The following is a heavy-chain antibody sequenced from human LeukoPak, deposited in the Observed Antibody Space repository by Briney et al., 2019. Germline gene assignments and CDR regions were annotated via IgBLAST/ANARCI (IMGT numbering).Heavy chain of an antibody. D-gene: IGHD5-24*01. Sequence: AESLTLSCAASGFTFSVAAMTWVRQPPGKGLEWDSLIGASGESTYYADSVKGRFTISRDNSKNTLSLQMNSLRVEDTAMYFCAKDIQLSTWGLGTMVTVSS. CDR3: AKDIQLST. CDR1: GFTFSVAA. CDR2: IGASGEST. J-gene: IGHJ3*01. V-gene: IGHV3-23*01.